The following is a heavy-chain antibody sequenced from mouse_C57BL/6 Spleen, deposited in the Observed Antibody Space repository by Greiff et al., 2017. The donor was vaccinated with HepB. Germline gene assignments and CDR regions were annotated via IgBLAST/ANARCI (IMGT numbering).Heavy chain of an antibody. CDR3: ARDRGVTGTFAY. CDR1: GFTFSSYA. Sequence: EVHLVESGGGLVKPGGSLKLSCAASGFTFSSYAMSWVRQTPEKRLEWVATISDGGSYTYYPDNVKGRFTISRDNAKNNLYLQMSHLKSEDTAMYYCARDRGVTGTFAYWGQGTLVTVSA. J-gene: IGHJ3*01. V-gene: IGHV5-4*01. D-gene: IGHD4-1*01. CDR2: ISDGGSYT.